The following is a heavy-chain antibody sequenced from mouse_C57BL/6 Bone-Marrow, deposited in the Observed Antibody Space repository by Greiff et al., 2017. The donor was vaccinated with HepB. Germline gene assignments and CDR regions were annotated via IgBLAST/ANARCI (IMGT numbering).Heavy chain of an antibody. D-gene: IGHD2-14*01. CDR1: GFTFSDYY. CDR3: ARHGVLAWFAY. V-gene: IGHV5-12*01. Sequence: EVKLMESGGGLVQPGGSLKLSCAASGFTFSDYYMYWVRQTPEKRLEWVAYISNGGGSTYYPDTVKGRFTISRDNAKNTLYLQMSRLKSEDTAMYYCARHGVLAWFAYWGQGTLVTVSA. J-gene: IGHJ3*01. CDR2: ISNGGGST.